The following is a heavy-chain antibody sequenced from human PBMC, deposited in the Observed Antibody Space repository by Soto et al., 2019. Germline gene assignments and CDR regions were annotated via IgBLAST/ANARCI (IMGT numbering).Heavy chain of an antibody. J-gene: IGHJ4*02. CDR2: ISWNSGSI. Sequence: EVQLVESGGGLVQPGRSLRLSCAASGFTFDDYAMHWVRQAPGKGLEWVSGISWNSGSIGYADSVKGRFTISRDNAKNSLYLQMNSLRAEDTALYYCAKAFKFRGMLRGIGYWGQGTLVTVSS. CDR3: AKAFKFRGMLRGIGY. CDR1: GFTFDDYA. D-gene: IGHD2-8*01. V-gene: IGHV3-9*01.